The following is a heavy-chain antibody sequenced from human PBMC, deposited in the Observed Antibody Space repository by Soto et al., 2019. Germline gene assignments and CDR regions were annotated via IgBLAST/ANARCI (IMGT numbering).Heavy chain of an antibody. CDR1: GGTFSSYA. J-gene: IGHJ6*02. Sequence: QVQLVQSGAEVKKPGSSVKVSCKASGGTFSSYAISWVRQAPGQWLEWMGGIIPIFGTANYAQKFQGRVTITADKSTSTAYMELSSLRSEDTAVYYCARDIVVVPAARNYYGMDVWGQGTTVTVSS. V-gene: IGHV1-69*06. CDR2: IIPIFGTA. CDR3: ARDIVVVPAARNYYGMDV. D-gene: IGHD2-2*01.